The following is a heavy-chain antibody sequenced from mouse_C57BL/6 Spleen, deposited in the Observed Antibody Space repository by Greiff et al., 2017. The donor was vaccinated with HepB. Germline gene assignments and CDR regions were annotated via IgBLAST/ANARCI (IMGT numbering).Heavy chain of an antibody. CDR1: GYTFTDYD. J-gene: IGHJ1*03. CDR3: TRYPFV. CDR2: IDPETGGT. V-gene: IGHV1-15*01. Sequence: VQLQQSGAELVRPGASVTLSCKASGYTFTDYDMHWVKQTPVHGLEWIGAIDPETGGTAYNQKFKGKAILTADKSSSTAYMELRSLTSEDSAVYYCTRYPFVWGTGTTVTVSS.